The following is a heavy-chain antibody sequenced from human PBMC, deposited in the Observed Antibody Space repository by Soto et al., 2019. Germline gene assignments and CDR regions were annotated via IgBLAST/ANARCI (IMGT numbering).Heavy chain of an antibody. CDR2: IYYSGST. D-gene: IGHD5-18*01. V-gene: IGHV4-59*01. Sequence: SETLSLTCAVCGGSISSYYWSWIRQPPGKGLEWIGYIYYSGSTNYNPSLKSRVTITVDTSKNQFSLKLSSVTAADTAVYYCGGEINRYGPRFDFRGQGTLVPVSP. CDR3: GGEINRYGPRFDF. J-gene: IGHJ4*02. CDR1: GGSISSYY.